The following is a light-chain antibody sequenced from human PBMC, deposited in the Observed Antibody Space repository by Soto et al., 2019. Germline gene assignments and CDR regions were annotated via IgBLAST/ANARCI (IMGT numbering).Light chain of an antibody. J-gene: IGKJ4*01. CDR1: QSVNNQ. Sequence: EIVLTQSPCTLSLSPGETATLSCRASQSVNNQLAWYQQKPGQAPRLLIYDASTRATGIPARISGSGSGADFTLTISSLEPEDFAVYYCQHRRNWPLTFGGGTKVEIK. V-gene: IGKV3-11*01. CDR2: DAS. CDR3: QHRRNWPLT.